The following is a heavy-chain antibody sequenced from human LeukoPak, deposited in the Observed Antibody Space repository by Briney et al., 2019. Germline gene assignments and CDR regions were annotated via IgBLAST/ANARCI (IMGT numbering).Heavy chain of an antibody. Sequence: SETLSLTCTVSGGSISSSSYYWGWIRQPPGKGLEWIGSIYYSGSTYYNPSLKSRVTISVDTSKNQFSLKLSSVTAADTAVYYCARDIRRASLGGNSRGIFDIWGQGTMVTVSS. CDR2: IYYSGST. D-gene: IGHD4-23*01. J-gene: IGHJ3*02. CDR1: GGSISSSSYY. V-gene: IGHV4-39*07. CDR3: ARDIRRASLGGNSRGIFDI.